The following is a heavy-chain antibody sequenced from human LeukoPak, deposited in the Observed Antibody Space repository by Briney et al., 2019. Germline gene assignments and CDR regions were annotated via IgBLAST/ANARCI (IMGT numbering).Heavy chain of an antibody. CDR1: GGSIRGYY. CDR2: IYSSGST. D-gene: IGHD4-17*01. CDR3: ARGDYGYYFDY. J-gene: IGHJ4*02. V-gene: IGHV4-59*01. Sequence: PSETLSLTCNVSGGSIRGYYWSWIRQPPGKGLEWIGYIYSSGSTNYNPSLKSRVTMSVDTSKNQFSLKVSSVTAADTAVYYCARGDYGYYFDYWGQGTLVTVSS.